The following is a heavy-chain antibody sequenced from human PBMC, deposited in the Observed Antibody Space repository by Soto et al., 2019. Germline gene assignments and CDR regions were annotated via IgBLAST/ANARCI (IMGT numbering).Heavy chain of an antibody. J-gene: IGHJ6*02. Sequence: QVPLVQSGAEVKKPGAAVNVSCKTSGYTFSRNGISWVRQAPGQGLEWMGWISPKSGNIKYAQKFQGRVIMTTDTSTSTAYMGLRSLRSDDTAVYYCVKDRDSNSWPSRDVWGPGTTVTVSS. V-gene: IGHV1-18*01. CDR2: ISPKSGNI. D-gene: IGHD3-22*01. CDR3: VKDRDSNSWPSRDV. CDR1: GYTFSRNG.